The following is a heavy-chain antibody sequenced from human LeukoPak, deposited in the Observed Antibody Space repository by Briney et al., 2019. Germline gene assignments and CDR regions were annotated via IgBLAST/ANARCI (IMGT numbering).Heavy chain of an antibody. V-gene: IGHV3-30*02. Sequence: GGSLRLSCAASGFIFSSFGMHWVRQAPGKGLEWMSFIRYDGSNKHYADSVKGRFTISRDNSKNTVYLQMNSLRAEDTALYYCAKDLRAFGDRTYYFEYWGQGTLVTVSS. J-gene: IGHJ4*02. CDR2: IRYDGSNK. D-gene: IGHD3-10*01. CDR1: GFIFSSFG. CDR3: AKDLRAFGDRTYYFEY.